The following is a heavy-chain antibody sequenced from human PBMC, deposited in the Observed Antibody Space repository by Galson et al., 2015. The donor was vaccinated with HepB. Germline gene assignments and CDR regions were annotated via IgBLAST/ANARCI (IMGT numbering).Heavy chain of an antibody. J-gene: IGHJ4*02. CDR1: GYTFTSYA. D-gene: IGHD1-26*01. Sequence: GAEVKKPGASVKVSCKASGYTFTSYAMHWVRQAPGQRLEWMGWINAGNGNTKYSQKFQGRVTITRDTSASTAYMELSSLRSEDTAVYYCARVQGLSKKWELLHFDYWGQGTLVTVSS. V-gene: IGHV1-3*01. CDR2: INAGNGNT. CDR3: ARVQGLSKKWELLHFDY.